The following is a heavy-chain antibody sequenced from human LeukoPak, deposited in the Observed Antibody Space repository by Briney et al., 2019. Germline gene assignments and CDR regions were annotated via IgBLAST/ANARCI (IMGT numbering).Heavy chain of an antibody. CDR3: ASATGVEVAGTTYYYFYYMNV. CDR2: INPDSGGT. D-gene: IGHD6-19*01. V-gene: IGHV1-2*02. J-gene: IGHJ6*03. CDR1: GHTFTGYS. Sequence: ASVKVSCKASGHTFTGYSIQWVRQAPGQGLEWMGWINPDSGGTNYAQNFQGRVTLTRDTSNSTAYMELSRLRSDDTVAYYCASATGVEVAGTTYYYFYYMNVWGEGTTVTVSS.